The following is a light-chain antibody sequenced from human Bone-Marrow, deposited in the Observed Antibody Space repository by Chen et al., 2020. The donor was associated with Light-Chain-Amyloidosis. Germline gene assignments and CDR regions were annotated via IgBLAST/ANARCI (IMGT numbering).Light chain of an antibody. CDR2: EDD. V-gene: IGLV6-57*01. J-gene: IGLJ3*02. CDR3: QSYQGSSQGV. CDR1: SGSIATNY. Sequence: NFMLTQPHSVSESPGKTVIISCTRSSGSIATNYVQWYQQRPGSSPPTVSYEDDQRPSGVPARFSGSIDRSSTSASLPLSGLKTEDEADYYCQSYQGSSQGVFGGGTKLTVL.